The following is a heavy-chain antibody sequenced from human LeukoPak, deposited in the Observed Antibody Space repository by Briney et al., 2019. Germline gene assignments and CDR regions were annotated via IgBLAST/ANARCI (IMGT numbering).Heavy chain of an antibody. Sequence: ASVKVSCKASGYTFTSYDINWVRQATGQGLEWMGWMNPNSGNTGYAQKFQGRVTMTRNTSISTAYMELSSLRSEDTAVYYCARGVHYYGSGSYYFYYYYMDVWGKGTTVTVSS. CDR2: MNPNSGNT. CDR1: GYTFTSYD. J-gene: IGHJ6*03. D-gene: IGHD3-10*01. CDR3: ARGVHYYGSGSYYFYYYYMDV. V-gene: IGHV1-8*01.